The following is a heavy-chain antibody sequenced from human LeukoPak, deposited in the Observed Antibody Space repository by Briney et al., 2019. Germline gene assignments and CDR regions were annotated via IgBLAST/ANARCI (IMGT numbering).Heavy chain of an antibody. D-gene: IGHD2-2*01. CDR2: INHSGST. Sequence: PSETLSLTCTVSGGSISSYYWSWIRQPPGKGLEWIGEINHSGSTNYNPSLKSRVTISVDTSKNQFSLKLRSVTAADRAVYYCARGRTGYQLLPTKKDYSYYYVDVWDKGTTVTVSS. CDR3: ARGRTGYQLLPTKKDYSYYYVDV. CDR1: GGSISSYY. J-gene: IGHJ6*03. V-gene: IGHV4-34*01.